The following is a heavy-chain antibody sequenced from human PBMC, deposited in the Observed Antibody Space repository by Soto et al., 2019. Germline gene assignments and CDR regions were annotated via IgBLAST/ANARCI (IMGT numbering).Heavy chain of an antibody. CDR1: GGSISSGGYY. V-gene: IGHV4-31*03. Sequence: SETLSLTCTVSGGSISSGGYYWSWIRQHPGKGLEWIGYIYYSGSTYYNPSLKSRVTISVDTSKNQFSLKLSSVTAADTAVYYCARVGSSWGWFYPWGQGTLVTVSS. CDR2: IYYSGST. D-gene: IGHD6-13*01. J-gene: IGHJ5*02. CDR3: ARVGSSWGWFYP.